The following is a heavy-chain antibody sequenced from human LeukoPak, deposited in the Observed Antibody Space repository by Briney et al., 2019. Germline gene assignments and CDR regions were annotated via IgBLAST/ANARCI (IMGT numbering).Heavy chain of an antibody. CDR2: ISSSSSYI. CDR3: ARLSGSYSGRMFDY. CDR1: GFTFSSYS. D-gene: IGHD1-26*01. Sequence: GGSLRLSCAASGFTFSSYSMNWVRQAPGKGLEWVSSISSSSSYIYYADSVKGRFTISRDNAKNSLDLQMNSLRAEDTAVYYCARLSGSYSGRMFDYWGQGTLVTVSS. J-gene: IGHJ4*02. V-gene: IGHV3-21*01.